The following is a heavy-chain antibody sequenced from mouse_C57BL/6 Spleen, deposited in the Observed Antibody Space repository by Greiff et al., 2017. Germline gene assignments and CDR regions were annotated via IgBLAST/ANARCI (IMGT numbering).Heavy chain of an antibody. J-gene: IGHJ4*01. CDR1: GYSITSGYY. D-gene: IGHD2-5*01. CDR3: AREGSYYSNFMDY. V-gene: IGHV3-6*01. Sequence: EVKLQESGPGLVKPSQSLSLTCSVTGYSITSGYYWNWIRQFPGNKLEWMGYISYDGSNNYNPSLKNRISITRDTSKNQFFLKLNSVTTEDTATYYCAREGSYYSNFMDYWGQGTSVTVSS. CDR2: ISYDGSN.